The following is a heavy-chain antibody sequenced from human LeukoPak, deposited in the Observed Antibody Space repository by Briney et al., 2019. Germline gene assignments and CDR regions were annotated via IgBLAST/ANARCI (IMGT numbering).Heavy chain of an antibody. Sequence: QSGGSLRLSCAAAGFTFSTYGMTWVRQAPGKGLEWVSAIGGSGVSTYYADSVKGRFTISRDNSQNTVSLQVNNLRTEDTALYYCAKTSLSDASGHYYYMDVWGKGTTVTVSS. J-gene: IGHJ6*03. CDR1: GFTFSTYG. V-gene: IGHV3-23*01. D-gene: IGHD3-3*01. CDR3: AKTSLSDASGHYYYMDV. CDR2: IGGSGVST.